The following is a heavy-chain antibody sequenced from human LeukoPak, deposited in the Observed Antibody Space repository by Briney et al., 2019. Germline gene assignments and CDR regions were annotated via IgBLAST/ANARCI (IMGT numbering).Heavy chain of an antibody. V-gene: IGHV3-11*04. CDR2: ISSSGSTI. D-gene: IGHD6-19*01. CDR1: GFKVSSHY. J-gene: IGHJ4*02. CDR3: ATSSGWYFDY. Sequence: PGGSLRLSCVVSGFKVSSHYMGWVRQAPGKGLEWVSYISSSGSTIYYADSVKGRFTISRDNAKNSLYLQMNSLRAEDTAVYYCATSSGWYFDYWGQGTLVTVSS.